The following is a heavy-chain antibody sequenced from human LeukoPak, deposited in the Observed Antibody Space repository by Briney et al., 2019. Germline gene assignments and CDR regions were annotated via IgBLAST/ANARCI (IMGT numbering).Heavy chain of an antibody. V-gene: IGHV4-59*08. J-gene: IGHJ2*01. CDR3: ARLTACFDL. CDR2: IYYSGST. CDR1: GGSISSSY. Sequence: PSETLSLTCTVSGGSISSSYWSWIRQPPGKGLEWIGYIYYSGSTNYNPSLKSRVTMSVDTSKNQCSLKVTSVTAADTAVYYCARLTACFDLWGRGTLVTVSS.